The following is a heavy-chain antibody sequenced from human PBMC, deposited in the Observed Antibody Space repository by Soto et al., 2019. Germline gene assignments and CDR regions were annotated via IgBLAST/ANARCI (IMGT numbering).Heavy chain of an antibody. Sequence: QVQLVQSGAEVKKPGASVKVSCKASGYTFTSYAMHWVRQAPGQRLEWMGWINAGNGNTKYSQKFQGRVTITRDTSASTAYMELSSLRSEDTAVYYCARDRAPAAMNYYYMDVWGKGTTVTVSS. D-gene: IGHD2-2*01. V-gene: IGHV1-3*01. J-gene: IGHJ6*03. CDR2: INAGNGNT. CDR3: ARDRAPAAMNYYYMDV. CDR1: GYTFTSYA.